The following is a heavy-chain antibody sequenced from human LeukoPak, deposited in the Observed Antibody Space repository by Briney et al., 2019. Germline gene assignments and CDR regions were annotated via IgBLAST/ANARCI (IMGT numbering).Heavy chain of an antibody. J-gene: IGHJ4*02. CDR2: ISSSGST. Sequence: SQTLSLTCTVSGDSISSGDYYWSWIRQPAGKGLEWIGRISSSGSTNYNPSLKSRVTMSVDTSKNQFSLKLSSVTAADTAVYYCVRTNPWDLTYYFDYWGQGTLVTVSS. CDR1: GDSISSGDYY. D-gene: IGHD1-14*01. CDR3: VRTNPWDLTYYFDY. V-gene: IGHV4-61*02.